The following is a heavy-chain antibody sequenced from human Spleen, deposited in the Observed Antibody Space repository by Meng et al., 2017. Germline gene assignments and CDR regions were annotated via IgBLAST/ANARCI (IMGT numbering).Heavy chain of an antibody. D-gene: IGHD5-18*01. J-gene: IGHJ4*01. CDR3: ARTENRQLWSPSRIDY. CDR2: INPKSGDT. V-gene: IGHV1-2*06. Sequence: VQLVQSGAEVKKPGASGKFSCKPSGYNFPDYYIHWVRRAPGQGLEWMGRINPKSGDTHYAQKFQARVTMTRDTSISTAYMELSRLRSDDTAVYYCARTENRQLWSPSRIDYWGQGTLVTVSS. CDR1: GYNFPDYY.